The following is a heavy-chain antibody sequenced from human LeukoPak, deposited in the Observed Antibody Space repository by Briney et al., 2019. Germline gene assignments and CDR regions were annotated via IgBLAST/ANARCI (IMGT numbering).Heavy chain of an antibody. D-gene: IGHD2-2*01. CDR3: ARHEGYCSSTSCYLWFDP. J-gene: IGHJ5*02. CDR1: GFILTTYG. CDR2: IYPGDSDT. V-gene: IGHV5-51*01. Sequence: GESLKISCRGSGFILTTYGIGWVRQMPGKGLEWMGIIYPGDSDTRYSPSFQGQVTISADKSISTAYLQWSSLKASDTAMYYCARHEGYCSSTSCYLWFDPWGQGTLVTVSS.